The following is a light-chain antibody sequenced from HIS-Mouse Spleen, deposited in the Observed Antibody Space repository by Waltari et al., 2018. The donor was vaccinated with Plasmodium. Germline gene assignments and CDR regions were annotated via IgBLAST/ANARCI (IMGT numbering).Light chain of an antibody. CDR1: SLRSYY. V-gene: IGLV3-19*01. Sequence: SSELTQDPAVSVALGQTVRITCQGDSLRSYYASWYQQNPGQAPGVVIYGKNNRPPGIPDRFSGSSSGNTASLTITGAQAEDEADYYCNSRDSSGNHLVFGGGTKLTVL. CDR3: NSRDSSGNHLV. CDR2: GKN. J-gene: IGLJ2*01.